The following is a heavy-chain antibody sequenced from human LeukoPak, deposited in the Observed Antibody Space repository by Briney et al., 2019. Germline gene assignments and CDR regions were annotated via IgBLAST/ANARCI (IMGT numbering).Heavy chain of an antibody. V-gene: IGHV4-31*03. J-gene: IGHJ6*04. D-gene: IGHD4-17*01. CDR2: IYYSGST. CDR1: GGSISSGGYY. Sequence: SETLSLTCTVSGGSISSGGYYWSWIRQHPGKGLEWIGYIYYSGSTNYNPSLKSRVTISVDTSKNQFSLKLSSVTAADTAVYYCARGLRKYYYYYGMDVWGKGTTVTVSS. CDR3: ARGLRKYYYYYGMDV.